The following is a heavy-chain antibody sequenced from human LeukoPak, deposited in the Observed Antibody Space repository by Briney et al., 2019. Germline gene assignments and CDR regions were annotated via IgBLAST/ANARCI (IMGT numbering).Heavy chain of an antibody. CDR3: AGRRVLDASFDY. CDR2: IYSGDNT. J-gene: IGHJ4*02. CDR1: GFTVSNNY. V-gene: IGHV3-66*02. D-gene: IGHD3-16*01. Sequence: GGPLRLSCAASGFTVSNNYMSWVRQAPGKGLEWVSVIYSGDNTYYVESVKRRFTISRDNSKNTLFLQMNRLRAEDTAVYYCAGRRVLDASFDYWGQGTLVTVSS.